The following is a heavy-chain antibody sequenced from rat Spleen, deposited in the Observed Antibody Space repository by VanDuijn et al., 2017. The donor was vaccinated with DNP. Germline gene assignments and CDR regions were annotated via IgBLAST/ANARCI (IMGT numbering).Heavy chain of an antibody. V-gene: IGHV5-22*01. CDR3: VRWNSGHFDY. CDR1: GFTFSDYY. Sequence: EVQLVESGGGLVQPGRSLKLSCAASGFTFSDYYMAWVRQTPTKGLEWVASISYDGGNTYYQDSVKGRFTISRDNAKNTLYLQMNSLRSEDMATYYCVRWNSGHFDYWGQGVMVPVSS. J-gene: IGHJ2*01. CDR2: ISYDGGNT. D-gene: IGHD4-3*01.